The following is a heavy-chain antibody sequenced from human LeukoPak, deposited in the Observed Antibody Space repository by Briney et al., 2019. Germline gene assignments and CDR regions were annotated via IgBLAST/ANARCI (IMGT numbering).Heavy chain of an antibody. J-gene: IGHJ4*02. CDR1: GFTFDDYA. D-gene: IGHD3-10*01. Sequence: GRPLRLSCAASGFTFDDYAMHWVRQAPGKGLEWVSGISWNSGSIGYADSVKGRFTISRDNAKNSLYLQMNSLRAEDTAVYYCARDVRYYGTPTWGQGTLVTVSS. CDR3: ARDVRYYGTPT. V-gene: IGHV3-9*01. CDR2: ISWNSGSI.